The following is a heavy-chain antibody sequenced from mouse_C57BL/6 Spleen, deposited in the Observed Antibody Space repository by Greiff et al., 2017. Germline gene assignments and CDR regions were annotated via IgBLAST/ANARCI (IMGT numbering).Heavy chain of an antibody. V-gene: IGHV5-9-1*02. CDR3: TREGQLRLHYFDY. D-gene: IGHD3-2*02. J-gene: IGHJ2*01. Sequence: EVKVEESGEGLVKPGGSLKLSCAASGFTFSSYAMSWVRQTPEKRLEWVAYISSGGDYIYYADTVKGRFTISRDNARNTLYLQMSSLKSEDTAMYYCTREGQLRLHYFDYWGQGTTLTVSS. CDR1: GFTFSSYA. CDR2: ISSGGDYI.